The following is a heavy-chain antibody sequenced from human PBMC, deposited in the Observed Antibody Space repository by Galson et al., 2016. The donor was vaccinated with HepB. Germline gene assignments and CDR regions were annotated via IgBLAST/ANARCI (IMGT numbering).Heavy chain of an antibody. J-gene: IGHJ4*01. D-gene: IGHD6-19*01. CDR3: AKDHPSPGWPSFES. V-gene: IGHV3-23*01. Sequence: RQAPGKGLEWVASFSNIQKTYYGAPVEGRFTITRDDSTSTLILQMNNLRPEDTAVYYCAKDHPSPGWPSFESWGHGTLVIVSS. CDR2: FSNIQKT.